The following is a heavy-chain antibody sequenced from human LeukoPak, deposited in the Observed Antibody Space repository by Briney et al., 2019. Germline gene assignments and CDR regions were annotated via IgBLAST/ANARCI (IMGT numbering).Heavy chain of an antibody. CDR3: ARVAPFGSFDY. CDR1: GFTFSSYW. CDR2: INSDGSST. J-gene: IGHJ4*02. V-gene: IGHV3-74*01. Sequence: GGSLRLSCAASGFTFSSYWMHWVRQAPGKGLVWVSRINSDGSSTSYADSVKGRFTIPRDNAKNTLYLQMNSLRAEDTAVYYCARVAPFGSFDYWGQGTLVTVSS. D-gene: IGHD1-26*01.